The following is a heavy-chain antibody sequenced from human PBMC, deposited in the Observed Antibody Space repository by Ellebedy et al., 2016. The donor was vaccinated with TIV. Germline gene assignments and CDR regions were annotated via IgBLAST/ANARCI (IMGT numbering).Heavy chain of an antibody. Sequence: PGGSLRLSCAVPGFTFSTYEMNWVRQPPGKGLEWVSYISSSDNTMYYADSVKGRFPISRANAKNLLYLQMNSLRAEDTAVYYCTGQTSGWEFDYWGQGTLVTVS. CDR1: GFTFSTYE. V-gene: IGHV3-48*03. D-gene: IGHD6-19*01. J-gene: IGHJ4*02. CDR3: TGQTSGWEFDY. CDR2: ISSSDNTM.